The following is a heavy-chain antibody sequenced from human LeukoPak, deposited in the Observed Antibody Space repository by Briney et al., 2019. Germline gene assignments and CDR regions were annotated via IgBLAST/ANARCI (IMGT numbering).Heavy chain of an antibody. J-gene: IGHJ5*02. V-gene: IGHV4-59*01. CDR3: ARDVGGWFDP. Sequence: SETLSLTCTVSGGSLSSYYWSWIRQPPAKALEWIGYIYYSGSTNYNPSLKSRVTISVDTSKNQFSLKLSSVTAADTAVYYCARDVGGWFDPWGQGTLVTVSS. D-gene: IGHD2-15*01. CDR1: GGSLSSYY. CDR2: IYYSGST.